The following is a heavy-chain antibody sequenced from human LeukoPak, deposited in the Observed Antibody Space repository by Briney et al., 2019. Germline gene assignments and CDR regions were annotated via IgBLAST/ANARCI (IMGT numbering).Heavy chain of an antibody. CDR2: IRYDGSNE. D-gene: IGHD3-16*01. CDR1: GFTFSSYG. V-gene: IGHV3-30*02. J-gene: IGHJ4*02. CDR3: ARVAPPLDDYIRGSFPYYFDY. Sequence: GGSLRLSCAASGFTFSSYGMHWVRQAPGKGLEWVSFIRYDGSNEYYADSVRGRFTISRDNSKNTLYLHMSSLRVEDTAVFYCARVAPPLDDYIRGSFPYYFDYWGQGTPVTVSS.